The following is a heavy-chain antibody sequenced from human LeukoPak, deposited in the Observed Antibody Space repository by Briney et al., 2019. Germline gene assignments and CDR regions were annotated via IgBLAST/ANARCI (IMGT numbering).Heavy chain of an antibody. Sequence: SETLSLTCTVSGGSISSSSYYWGWIRQPPGKGLEWIGSIYYSGSTYYNPSLKSRVTISVDTSKNQFSLKLSSVTAADTAVYYCARRQDDAFDIWGQGTTVTVSS. CDR3: ARRQDDAFDI. J-gene: IGHJ3*02. CDR1: GGSISSSSYY. V-gene: IGHV4-39*01. CDR2: IYYSGST.